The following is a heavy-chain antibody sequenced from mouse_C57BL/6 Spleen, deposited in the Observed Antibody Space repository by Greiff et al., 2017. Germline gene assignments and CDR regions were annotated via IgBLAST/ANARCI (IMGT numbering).Heavy chain of an antibody. CDR1: GYTFTSYW. J-gene: IGHJ4*01. Sequence: VKLQQPGTELVKPGASVKLSCKASGYTFTSYWMHWVKQRPGQGLEWIGNINPSNGGTNYNEKFKSKATLTVDKSSSTAYMQLSSLASEDSAVYYCARRGLTGSYYYAMDYWGQGTSVTVSS. V-gene: IGHV1-53*01. D-gene: IGHD4-1*01. CDR2: INPSNGGT. CDR3: ARRGLTGSYYYAMDY.